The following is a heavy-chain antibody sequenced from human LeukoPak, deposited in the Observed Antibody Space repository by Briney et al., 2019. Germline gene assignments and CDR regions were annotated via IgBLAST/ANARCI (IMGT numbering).Heavy chain of an antibody. CDR2: TSYSEGT. Sequence: PSETLSLTCTVSGGSVSRGGYYWNWIRQHPGKGLEWIGFTSYSEGTNYNPSLKSRVTMSVDTSKNQFSLKLSSVTAADTAVYYCARSPYGDYPGWFDPWGQGTLVTVSS. V-gene: IGHV4-61*08. J-gene: IGHJ5*02. CDR1: GGSVSRGGYY. D-gene: IGHD4-17*01. CDR3: ARSPYGDYPGWFDP.